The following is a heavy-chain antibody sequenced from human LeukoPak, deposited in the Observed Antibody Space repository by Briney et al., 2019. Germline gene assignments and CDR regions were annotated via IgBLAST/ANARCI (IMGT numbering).Heavy chain of an antibody. J-gene: IGHJ6*02. CDR1: GFTFSSYA. CDR3: AKDFRARYSSSWASHYYYYGMDV. V-gene: IGHV3-23*01. Sequence: PGGSLRLSCAASGFTFSSYAMSWVRQAPGKGLEWVSAISGSGGSIYYADSVKGRFTISRDNSKNTLYLQMNSLRAEDTAVYYCAKDFRARYSSSWASHYYYYGMDVWGQGTTVTVSS. D-gene: IGHD6-13*01. CDR2: ISGSGGSI.